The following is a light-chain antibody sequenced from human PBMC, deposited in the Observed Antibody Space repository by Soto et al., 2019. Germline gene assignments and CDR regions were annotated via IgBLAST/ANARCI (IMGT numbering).Light chain of an antibody. CDR3: AAWDDALSGWV. J-gene: IGLJ3*02. CDR1: SSNIGNNF. Sequence: QLVLTQPPSASETPGQRVTISCSGSSSNIGNNFVYWYQQLPRTAPRLLIYKNSQRPSEVPDRFSGSNSGTSASLAISGLRSEDEADYYCAAWDDALSGWVFGGGTKLTVL. CDR2: KNS. V-gene: IGLV1-47*01.